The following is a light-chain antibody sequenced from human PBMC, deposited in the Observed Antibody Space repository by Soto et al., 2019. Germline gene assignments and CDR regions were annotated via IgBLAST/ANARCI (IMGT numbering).Light chain of an antibody. CDR3: SSYTTSNTRQIV. CDR1: SSDVGGYNY. CDR2: DVT. V-gene: IGLV2-14*03. J-gene: IGLJ1*01. Sequence: PVLTKPASGSGSPGQAIPISCTGTSSDVGGYNYVSWYQHHPGKAPKLIIYDVTNRPSGVSNPFSGSKSGNTASLTISGLQPEDEADYYCSSYTTSNTRQIVFGTGTKVTVL.